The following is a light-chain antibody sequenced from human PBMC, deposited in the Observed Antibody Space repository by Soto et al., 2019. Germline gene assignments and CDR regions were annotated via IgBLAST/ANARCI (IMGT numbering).Light chain of an antibody. CDR3: SSFTGSNNLL. V-gene: IGLV2-8*01. Sequence: QSALTQPPSASGSPGQSVTITCTGINSDVGGHFYVSWYQQHPGRAPKLMIYEVSKRPSGVPDRFSGSKSGNTASLIVSGLQAEDEADYYCSSFTGSNNLLFGGGTQLTVL. CDR2: EVS. J-gene: IGLJ2*01. CDR1: NSDVGGHFY.